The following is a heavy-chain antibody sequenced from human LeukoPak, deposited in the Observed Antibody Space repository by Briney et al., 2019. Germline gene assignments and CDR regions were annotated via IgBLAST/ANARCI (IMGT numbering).Heavy chain of an antibody. Sequence: PGGPLRLSCAASGFTFSSYAMHWVRQAPGKGLEWVAVISYDGSNKYYADSVKGRFTISRDNSKNTLYLQMNSLRAEDTAVYYCARGSSYYYGSGGPFDYWGQGTLVTVSS. CDR1: GFTFSSYA. CDR2: ISYDGSNK. V-gene: IGHV3-30-3*01. J-gene: IGHJ4*02. CDR3: ARGSSYYYGSGGPFDY. D-gene: IGHD3-10*01.